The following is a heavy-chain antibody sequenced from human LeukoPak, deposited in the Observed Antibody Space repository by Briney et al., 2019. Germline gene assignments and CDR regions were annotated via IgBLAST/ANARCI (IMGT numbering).Heavy chain of an antibody. D-gene: IGHD3-10*01. J-gene: IGHJ4*02. CDR1: GFTFRNYV. Sequence: QSGGSLRLSCAASGFTFRNYVIHWVRQAPGKGLEWVAVTSSDLNVKLYADSVKGRFTISRDNSRSTLYLQMNSLRPEDTAIYYCAREGYDGSGSPPSLYFDYWGQGTLVTVSS. CDR2: TSSDLNVK. CDR3: AREGYDGSGSPPSLYFDY. V-gene: IGHV3-30-3*01.